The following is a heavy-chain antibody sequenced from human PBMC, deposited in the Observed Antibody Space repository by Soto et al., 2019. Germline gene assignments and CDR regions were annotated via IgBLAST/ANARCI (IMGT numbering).Heavy chain of an antibody. CDR2: IYYSGST. Sequence: QVQLQESGPGLVKSSQTLSLTCTVSGGSISSGGYYWSWIRQHPGKGLEWIGYIYYSGSTYYNPSLKSRVTISVDTSKNQFSLKLSSVTAADTAVYYCARGGYSYATDYFDYWGQGTLVTVSS. D-gene: IGHD5-18*01. CDR1: GGSISSGGYY. CDR3: ARGGYSYATDYFDY. V-gene: IGHV4-31*03. J-gene: IGHJ4*02.